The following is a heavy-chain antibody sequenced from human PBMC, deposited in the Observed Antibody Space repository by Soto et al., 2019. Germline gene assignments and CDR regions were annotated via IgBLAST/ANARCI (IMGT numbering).Heavy chain of an antibody. Sequence: PSDPLSLTCTVSGGAISSYYWSWIRQPPGKGLEWIGYIYYSGSTNYNPSLKSRVTISVYTSKNQFSLKLSSVTAADTAVYYCAGSLNGALVYEHWGHGTRVTVSS. D-gene: IGHD7-27*01. CDR1: GGAISSYY. CDR3: AGSLNGALVYEH. V-gene: IGHV4-59*07. J-gene: IGHJ4*01. CDR2: IYYSGST.